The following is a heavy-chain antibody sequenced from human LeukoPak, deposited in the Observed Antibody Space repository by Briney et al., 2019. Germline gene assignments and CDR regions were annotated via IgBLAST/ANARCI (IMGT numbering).Heavy chain of an antibody. CDR2: ITGGGEST. Sequence: PGGSLRLSCAASGFTFEASAMSWVRQAPGKGLEWVAVITGGGESTYYADSVKGRFTISRDNSKNTLYLQMNSLRAEDTAVYYCAKELGSLDAFDIWGQGTMVTVSS. J-gene: IGHJ3*02. CDR1: GFTFEASA. CDR3: AKELGSLDAFDI. V-gene: IGHV3-23*01. D-gene: IGHD2-15*01.